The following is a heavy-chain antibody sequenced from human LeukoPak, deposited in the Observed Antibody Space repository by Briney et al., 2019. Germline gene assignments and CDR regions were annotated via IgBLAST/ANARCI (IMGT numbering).Heavy chain of an antibody. Sequence: SQTLSLTCTVSGGSISSGSYYWSWIRQPAGKGLEWIGRIYTSGSTNYNPSLKSRVTISVDTSKNQFSLKLSSVTAADTAVYYCAGEYCSSTSCYGFRYYYYYMDVWGKGTTVTVSS. V-gene: IGHV4-61*02. CDR3: AGEYCSSTSCYGFRYYYYYMDV. J-gene: IGHJ6*03. D-gene: IGHD2-2*01. CDR2: IYTSGST. CDR1: GGSISSGSYY.